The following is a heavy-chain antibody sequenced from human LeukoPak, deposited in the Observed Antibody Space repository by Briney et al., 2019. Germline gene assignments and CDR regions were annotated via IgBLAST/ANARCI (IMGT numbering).Heavy chain of an antibody. CDR1: GFTFSSYA. CDR3: AREVDYGDYVHFDY. V-gene: IGHV3-30-3*01. CDR2: ISYDGSNK. Sequence: GSLRLSCAASGFTFSSYAMHWVRQAPGKGLEWVAVISYDGSNKYYADSVKGRFTISRDNSKNTLYLQMNSLRAEDTAVYYCAREVDYGDYVHFDYWGQGTLVTVSS. J-gene: IGHJ4*02. D-gene: IGHD4-17*01.